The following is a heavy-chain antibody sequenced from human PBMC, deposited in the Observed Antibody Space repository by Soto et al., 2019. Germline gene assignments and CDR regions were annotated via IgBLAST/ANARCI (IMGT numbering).Heavy chain of an antibody. CDR2: IYYSGST. D-gene: IGHD3-22*01. CDR1: GGSISSYY. Sequence: SETLSLTCTVSGGSISSYYWSWIRQPPGKGLEWIGYIYYSGSTNYNPSLKSRVTISVDTSKNQFSLKLSSVTAADTAVYYCASGVSYYYDSSGYYYEAWGQGTLVTVSS. J-gene: IGHJ4*02. V-gene: IGHV4-59*01. CDR3: ASGVSYYYDSSGYYYEA.